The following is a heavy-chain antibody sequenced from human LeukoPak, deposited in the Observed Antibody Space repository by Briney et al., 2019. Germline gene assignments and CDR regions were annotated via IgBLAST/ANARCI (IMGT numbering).Heavy chain of an antibody. Sequence: SETLSLTCAVYGGSFSGYYWSWIRQPPGKGLEWIGEINHSGSTNYNPSLKSRVTISVDTSKNQFSLKLSSVTAADTAVYYCARGLGSGWNNWGQGTLVTVSS. CDR3: ARGLGSGWNN. V-gene: IGHV4-34*01. D-gene: IGHD6-19*01. CDR2: INHSGST. J-gene: IGHJ4*02. CDR1: GGSFSGYY.